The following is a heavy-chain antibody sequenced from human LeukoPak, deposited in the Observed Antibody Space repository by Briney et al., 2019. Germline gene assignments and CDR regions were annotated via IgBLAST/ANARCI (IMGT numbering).Heavy chain of an antibody. J-gene: IGHJ4*02. CDR2: LSASGGST. CDR1: GFSISSGH. D-gene: IGHD3-10*01. V-gene: IGHV3-23*01. CDR3: AKRGVVIRVILVGFHKEAYYFDS. Sequence: ETLSLTCTVSGFSISSGHYWGWVRQPPGAGLEWVAGLSASGGSTNYADSVKGRFTISRDNPKNTLYLQMNSLRAEDTAVYFCAKRGVVIRVILVGFHKEAYYFDSWGQGALVTVSS.